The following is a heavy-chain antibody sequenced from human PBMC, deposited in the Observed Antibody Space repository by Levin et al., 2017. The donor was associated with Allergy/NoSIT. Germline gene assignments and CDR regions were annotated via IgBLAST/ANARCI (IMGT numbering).Heavy chain of an antibody. J-gene: IGHJ3*02. V-gene: IGHV4-39*01. D-gene: IGHD5-12*01. CDR2: IHTLGSA. Sequence: HSQTLSLPCTVSGGSIRKSHYYWGWIRQPPGKGLEWIGSIHTLGSAYYNPSLKSRVSISIDTSKNQFSLNLSSVTAADTAVFYCARHLGYSGYGLDAFDIWGQGTMVTVSS. CDR3: ARHLGYSGYGLDAFDI. CDR1: GGSIRKSHYY.